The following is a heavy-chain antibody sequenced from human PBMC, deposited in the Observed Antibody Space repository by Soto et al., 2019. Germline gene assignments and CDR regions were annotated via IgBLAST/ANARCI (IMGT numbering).Heavy chain of an antibody. CDR1: GFTFSSYA. D-gene: IGHD4-17*01. Sequence: QVQLVESGGGVVQPGRSLRLSCAASGFTFSSYAMHWVRQAPGKGLEWVAVISYDGSNKYYADSVKGRFTISRDNSKNTLYLQMNGLRAEDTAVYYCARHPTTVTEYDAFDIWGQGTMVTVSS. J-gene: IGHJ3*02. CDR2: ISYDGSNK. CDR3: ARHPTTVTEYDAFDI. V-gene: IGHV3-30-3*01.